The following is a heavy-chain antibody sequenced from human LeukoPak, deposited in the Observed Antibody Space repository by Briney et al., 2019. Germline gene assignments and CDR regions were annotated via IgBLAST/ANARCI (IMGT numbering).Heavy chain of an antibody. CDR2: IKSKTDGGTT. J-gene: IGHJ4*02. Sequence: GGSLRLSCAASGFTFSNAWMSWVRQAPGKGLEWVGRIKSKTDGGTTDYAAPVKGRFTISRDDSKNTLYLQMNSLRAEDTAVYYCAKDEGIAAAAPFDYWGQGTLVTVSS. D-gene: IGHD6-13*01. CDR1: GFTFSNAW. V-gene: IGHV3-15*01. CDR3: AKDEGIAAAAPFDY.